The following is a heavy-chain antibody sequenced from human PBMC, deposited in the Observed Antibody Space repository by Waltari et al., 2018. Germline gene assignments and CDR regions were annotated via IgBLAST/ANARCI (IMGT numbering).Heavy chain of an antibody. D-gene: IGHD3-3*01. Sequence: QLQLHASGPGLVKPSEPLSLPCNVSGGSIRNNNYYWAWIRQPPGKGLEWIGSIYYSGSTYYNPSLKSRLTISVDTSKNQFSLKLNSVTAADSAVYYCARPLRFTAWFDPWGQGTLVTVSS. CDR2: IYYSGST. V-gene: IGHV4-39*01. J-gene: IGHJ5*02. CDR3: ARPLRFTAWFDP. CDR1: GGSIRNNNYY.